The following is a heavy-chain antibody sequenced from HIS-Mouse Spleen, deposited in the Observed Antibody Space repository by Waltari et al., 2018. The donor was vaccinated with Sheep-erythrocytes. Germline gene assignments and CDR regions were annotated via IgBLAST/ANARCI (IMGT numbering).Heavy chain of an antibody. CDR2: ISYDGSNK. D-gene: IGHD2-8*01. CDR3: AKGDAMVYDAFDI. V-gene: IGHV3-30*18. J-gene: IGHJ3*02. CDR1: GFTFSSYG. Sequence: QVQLVESGGGVVQPGRSLRLSCAASGFTFSSYGMHWVRQAPGKGVEWVAVISYDGSNKYYADSGKGRFTISRDNSKNTLYLQMNSLRAEDTAVYYCAKGDAMVYDAFDIWGQGTMVTVSS.